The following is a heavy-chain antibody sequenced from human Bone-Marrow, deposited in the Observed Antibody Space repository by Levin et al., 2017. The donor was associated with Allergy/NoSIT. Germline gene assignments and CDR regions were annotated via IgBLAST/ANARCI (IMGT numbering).Heavy chain of an antibody. CDR2: ISSTSSTI. J-gene: IGHJ3*01. CDR1: GFSLSPYS. V-gene: IGHV3-48*01. D-gene: IGHD2-15*01. CDR3: ARSGFCSGGSCSYDAFYV. Sequence: GESLKISCEAAGFSLSPYSMAWVRQAPGKGLEWISYISSTSSTIYYADSVKGRFTVTRDNGNNSLYLQMNSLRADDTATYSCARSGFCSGGSCSYDAFYVWGQGTVVTFSS.